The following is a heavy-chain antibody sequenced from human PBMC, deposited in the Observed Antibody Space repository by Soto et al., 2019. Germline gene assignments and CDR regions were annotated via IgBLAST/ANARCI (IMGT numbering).Heavy chain of an antibody. J-gene: IGHJ4*02. CDR3: ARSYDYGGNPFGS. Sequence: PXETLSLTCTVSGGSISSYYWSWIRQPPGKGLEWIGYIYYSGSTNYNPSLKSRVTISVDTSKNQFSLKLSSVTAADTAVYYCARSYDYGGNPFGSWGQGTLVTVSS. CDR2: IYYSGST. CDR1: GGSISSYY. V-gene: IGHV4-59*12. D-gene: IGHD4-17*01.